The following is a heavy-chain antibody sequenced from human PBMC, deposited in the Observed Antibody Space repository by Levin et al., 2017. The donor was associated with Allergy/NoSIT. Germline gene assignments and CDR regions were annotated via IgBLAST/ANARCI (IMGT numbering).Heavy chain of an antibody. Sequence: SGPTLVKPTQTLTLTCTFSGFSLTPSGVGVGWIRQPPGKALEWLALIYWNDDKRYSPSLKSRLTITKDTSKNQVVLTMTKMDPVDTATYYCAHHCSSTSCYFLNAFDIWGQGTMVTVSS. V-gene: IGHV2-5*01. CDR1: GFSLTPSGVG. D-gene: IGHD2-2*01. CDR2: IYWNDDK. J-gene: IGHJ3*02. CDR3: AHHCSSTSCYFLNAFDI.